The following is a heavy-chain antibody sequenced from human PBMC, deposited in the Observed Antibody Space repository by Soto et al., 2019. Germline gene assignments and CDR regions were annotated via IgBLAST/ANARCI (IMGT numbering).Heavy chain of an antibody. CDR1: GFAFSSYP. D-gene: IGHD6-6*01. Sequence: WGSLRLSCASSGFAFSSYPMHWVRQAPGKGLEWVAVISYDGSSKYYADSVKGRFTISRDNSKNTLYLQMNSLRAEDTAVYYCEKDTAARQIYNWFDPWGQGTLVTVSS. J-gene: IGHJ5*02. CDR2: ISYDGSSK. V-gene: IGHV3-30-3*01. CDR3: EKDTAARQIYNWFDP.